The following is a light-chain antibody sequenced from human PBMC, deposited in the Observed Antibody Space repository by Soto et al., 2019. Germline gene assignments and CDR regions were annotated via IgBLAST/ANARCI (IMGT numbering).Light chain of an antibody. CDR3: NSYTTLSNRV. CDR2: EVT. J-gene: IGLJ1*01. CDR1: STDIGAYNY. Sequence: QSVLTQPASVSGSPGQSMTISCTGTSTDIGAYNYVSWYQQHPGKAPKLLIYEVTNRPSGVSNRFSGSKSGNTASLTISGLQAEDEANYYCNSYTTLSNRVFGTGTKVTVL. V-gene: IGLV2-14*01.